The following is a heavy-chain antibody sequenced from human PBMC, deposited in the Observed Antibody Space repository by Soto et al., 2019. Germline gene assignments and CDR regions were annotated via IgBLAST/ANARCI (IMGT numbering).Heavy chain of an antibody. V-gene: IGHV1-69*01. Sequence: QVQLVQSGAEVKKPGSSVNVSCKASGGTFSSYAISWVRQAPGQGLEWMGGIIPIFGTANYAQKFQGRVTITADESTSTAYMELSSLRSEDTAVYYCARALVIVATTTYYYYYGMDVWGQGTTVTVSS. D-gene: IGHD5-12*01. CDR1: GGTFSSYA. CDR3: ARALVIVATTTYYYYYGMDV. CDR2: IIPIFGTA. J-gene: IGHJ6*02.